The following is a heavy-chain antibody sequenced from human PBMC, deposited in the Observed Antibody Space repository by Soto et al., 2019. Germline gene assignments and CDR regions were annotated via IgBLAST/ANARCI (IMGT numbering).Heavy chain of an antibody. CDR2: LTWNSESI. V-gene: IGHV3-9*01. J-gene: IGHJ5*02. CDR3: AKGAISGTLNWFVP. Sequence: EVQLVESGGGLVQPGRSLRLSCAASGFRFADYTMHWVRQAPGKGLEWVSGLTWNSESIAYADSVKGRFTISRDNAKNSLYLQMNSLRAEDTAFYFCAKGAISGTLNWFVPWGQGTLVTVSS. D-gene: IGHD6-13*01. CDR1: GFRFADYT.